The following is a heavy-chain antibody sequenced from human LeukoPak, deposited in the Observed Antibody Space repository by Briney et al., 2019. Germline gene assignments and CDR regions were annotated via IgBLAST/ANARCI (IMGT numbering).Heavy chain of an antibody. D-gene: IGHD6-13*01. CDR1: GFTFSSYA. Sequence: GGSLRLSCAASGFTFSSYAMSWVRQAPGEGLEWVSAISGSGGSTYYADSVKGRFTISRDNSKNTLYLQMNSLRAEDKAVYYCAKAGYSSSWYNWFDPWGQGTLVTVSS. CDR3: AKAGYSSSWYNWFDP. V-gene: IGHV3-23*01. J-gene: IGHJ5*02. CDR2: ISGSGGST.